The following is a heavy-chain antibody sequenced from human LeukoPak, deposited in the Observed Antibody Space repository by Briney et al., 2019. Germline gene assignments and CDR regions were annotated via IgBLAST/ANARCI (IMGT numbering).Heavy chain of an antibody. J-gene: IGHJ6*02. V-gene: IGHV4-34*01. Sequence: SETLSLTCAVYGGSFSGYYWSWIRQPPGKGLEWIGEINHSGSTSYNPSLKSRVTISVDTSKNQFSLKLSSVTAADTAVYYCAGTYSSSWYYYYYGMDVWGQGTTVTVSS. CDR2: INHSGST. CDR3: AGTYSSSWYYYYYGMDV. D-gene: IGHD6-13*01. CDR1: GGSFSGYY.